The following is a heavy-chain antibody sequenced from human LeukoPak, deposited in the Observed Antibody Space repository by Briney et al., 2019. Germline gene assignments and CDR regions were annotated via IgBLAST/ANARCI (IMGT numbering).Heavy chain of an antibody. Sequence: SETLSLTCTVSGDSINSGGYYWTWIRQPPGKGLEWIGYIYHSGNTYYNPSLKSRVTMSVDRSKKQFSLRLSSVTAADTAVYYCARDRGKGYYFDYWGQGTLVTVSS. CDR3: ARDRGKGYYFDY. J-gene: IGHJ4*02. V-gene: IGHV4-30-2*01. CDR2: IYHSGNT. CDR1: GDSINSGGYY.